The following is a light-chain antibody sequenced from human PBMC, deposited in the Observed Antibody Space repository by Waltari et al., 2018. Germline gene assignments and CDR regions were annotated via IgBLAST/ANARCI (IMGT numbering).Light chain of an antibody. V-gene: IGLV2-14*01. Sequence: QSALTQPASVSGSPGQSITISCPGTSSAIGGYDSVSWYQQHPGKAPKLMIYEIIKRPSGVSDRFSGSKSGNTASLTISGLQAEDEADYYCSSYAPSSTVFGGGTKLTVL. J-gene: IGLJ2*01. CDR3: SSYAPSSTV. CDR1: SSAIGGYDS. CDR2: EII.